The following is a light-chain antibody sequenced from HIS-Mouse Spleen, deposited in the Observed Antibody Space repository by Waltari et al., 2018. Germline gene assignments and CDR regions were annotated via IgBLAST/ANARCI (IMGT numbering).Light chain of an antibody. V-gene: IGLV2-23*01. J-gene: IGLJ1*01. CDR1: SSDGGSYNL. Sequence: QSALTQPASVSGSPGQSITISCTGTSSDGGSYNLVSWYLQHPGQAPKLMVYEGSKRPSGVSNRFSGSKSGNTSSLTISGLQAEDEADYYCCSYAGSSTYVFGTGTKVTVL. CDR2: EGS. CDR3: CSYAGSSTYV.